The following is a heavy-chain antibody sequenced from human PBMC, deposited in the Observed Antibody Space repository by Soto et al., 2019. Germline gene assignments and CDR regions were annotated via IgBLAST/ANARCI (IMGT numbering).Heavy chain of an antibody. CDR3: ATSSLSPLDS. Sequence: PSETFSRACPVSGVSISNSSYYWGWIRRPPVKGLEWIGTIYYSGITYYNPSLKSRVTISVDTSKKQFSLKLSSVTAADTAVYYCATSSLSPLDSWGEGILVNVSS. CDR1: GVSISNSSYY. D-gene: IGHD3-16*01. CDR2: IYYSGIT. V-gene: IGHV4-39*01. J-gene: IGHJ4*02.